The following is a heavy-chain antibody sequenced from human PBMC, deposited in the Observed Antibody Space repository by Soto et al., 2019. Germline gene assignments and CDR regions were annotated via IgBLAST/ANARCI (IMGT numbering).Heavy chain of an antibody. J-gene: IGHJ4*02. CDR1: GGSFSGYY. Sequence: TSDTLSLTCAVYGGSFSGYYWSWIRQPPGKGLEWIGEINHSGSTNYNPSLKSRVTISVDTSKNQFSLKLSSVTAADTAVYYCATIAAARYSSSWGFDYWGQGTLVNVSS. CDR2: INHSGST. V-gene: IGHV4-34*01. D-gene: IGHD6-13*01. CDR3: ATIAAARYSSSWGFDY.